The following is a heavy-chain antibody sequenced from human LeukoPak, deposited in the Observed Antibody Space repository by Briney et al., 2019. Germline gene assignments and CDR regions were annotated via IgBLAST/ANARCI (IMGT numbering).Heavy chain of an antibody. D-gene: IGHD3-10*01. CDR2: ISYDGSNK. J-gene: IGHJ6*02. V-gene: IGHV3-30*03. Sequence: PGGSLRLSCAASGFTFSSYGMHWVRQAPGKGLEWVAVISYDGSNKYYADSVKGRFTISRDNSKNTVNLQMNSLRVEDTAVYYCARTIYSMVRGGPTPPYHKYGMDVWGQGTTVTVSS. CDR1: GFTFSSYG. CDR3: ARTIYSMVRGGPTPPYHKYGMDV.